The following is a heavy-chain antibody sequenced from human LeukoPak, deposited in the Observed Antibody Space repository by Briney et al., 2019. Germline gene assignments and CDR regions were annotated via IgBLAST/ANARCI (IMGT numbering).Heavy chain of an antibody. CDR3: ARDAPYCSGGSCYLDY. J-gene: IGHJ4*02. D-gene: IGHD2-15*01. Sequence: ASVKVSCKASGYTFTSYGISWVRQAPGQGLEWMGIINPSGGSTSYAQKFQGRVTMTRDTSTSTVYMELSSLRSEDTAVYYCARDAPYCSGGSCYLDYWGQGTLVTVSS. V-gene: IGHV1-46*01. CDR2: INPSGGST. CDR1: GYTFTSYG.